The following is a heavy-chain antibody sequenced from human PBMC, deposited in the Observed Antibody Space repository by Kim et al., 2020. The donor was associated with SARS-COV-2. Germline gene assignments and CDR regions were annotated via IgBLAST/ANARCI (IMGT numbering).Heavy chain of an antibody. V-gene: IGHV3-11*06. CDR1: GFTFSDYY. J-gene: IGHJ4*02. CDR2: ISSSSYT. D-gene: IGHD2-2*01. Sequence: GGSLRLSCAASGFTFSDYYMSWIRQAPGKGLEWVSYISSSSYTNYADSVKGRFTISRDNAKNSLYLQMNSLRAEDTAVYYCARASDFSTNTPDFDYWGQGTLVTVSS. CDR3: ARASDFSTNTPDFDY.